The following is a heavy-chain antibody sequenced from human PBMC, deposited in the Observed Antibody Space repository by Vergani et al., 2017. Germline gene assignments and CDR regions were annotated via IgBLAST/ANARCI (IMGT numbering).Heavy chain of an antibody. CDR1: GGSISSSNW. Sequence: QVQLPESGPGLVKPPGTLSLPCAVSGGSISSSNWWSWVRQPPGKGLEWIGEIYHSGSTNYNPSLKSRVTISVDTSKNQFSLKLSSVTAADTAVYYCARHWYQLLSNLFDPWGQGTLVTVSS. CDR3: ARHWYQLLSNLFDP. V-gene: IGHV4-4*03. D-gene: IGHD2-2*01. CDR2: IYHSGST. J-gene: IGHJ5*02.